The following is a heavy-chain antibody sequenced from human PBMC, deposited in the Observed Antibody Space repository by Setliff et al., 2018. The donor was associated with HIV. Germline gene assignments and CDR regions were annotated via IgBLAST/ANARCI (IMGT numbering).Heavy chain of an antibody. V-gene: IGHV3-23*01. Sequence: PGGSLRLSCAASGFTFSSYAMSWVRQAPGKGLDWVSAISGSAGSTYYADSAKGRFTISRDNSKSTLYLQMNSLRAEDTAVYYCAKAARDYYDSSGYYIGIDYWGRGTLVTVSS. D-gene: IGHD3-22*01. J-gene: IGHJ4*02. CDR1: GFTFSSYA. CDR3: AKAARDYYDSSGYYIGIDY. CDR2: ISGSAGST.